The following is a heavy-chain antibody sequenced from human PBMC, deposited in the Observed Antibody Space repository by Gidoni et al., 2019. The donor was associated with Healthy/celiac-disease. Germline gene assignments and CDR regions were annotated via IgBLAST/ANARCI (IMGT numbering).Heavy chain of an antibody. D-gene: IGHD6-13*01. J-gene: IGHJ4*02. CDR3: ASYWYSSSWANDY. CDR1: GGSFSGCY. Sequence: QVQLQQWGAGLLQPSETLSLTCAVYGGSFSGCYWSWIRQPPGKGVEWSGEINHSGSTNYNPSLKSRVTISVDTSKNQFSLKLSSVTAADTAVYYCASYWYSSSWANDYWGQGTLVTVSS. V-gene: IGHV4-34*01. CDR2: INHSGST.